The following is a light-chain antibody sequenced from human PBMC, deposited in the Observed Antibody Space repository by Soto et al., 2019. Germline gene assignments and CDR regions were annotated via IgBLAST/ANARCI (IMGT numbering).Light chain of an antibody. Sequence: DIQRTQCTSSLSVCVGYRVTITCRASQSISSYLNWYQQKPGKAPKLLIYAASSLQSGVPSRFSGSGSGTDFTLTISSLQPEDFATYYCQQSYSTPRTFGQGTKVDIK. CDR2: AAS. V-gene: IGKV1-39*01. CDR1: QSISSY. CDR3: QQSYSTPRT. J-gene: IGKJ1*01.